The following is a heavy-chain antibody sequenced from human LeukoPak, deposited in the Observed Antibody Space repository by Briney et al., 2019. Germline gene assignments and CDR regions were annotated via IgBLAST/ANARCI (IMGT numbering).Heavy chain of an antibody. CDR1: GYTLTGYY. D-gene: IGHD5-24*01. CDR3: ARDLSRDGYNYGY. J-gene: IGHJ4*02. V-gene: IGHV1-2*06. CDR2: INPNSGGT. Sequence: ASVKVSCKASGYTLTGYYMHWVRQAPGQGLEWMGRINPNSGGTNYAQKFQGRVTMTRDTSISTAYMELSRLRSDDTAVYYCARDLSRDGYNYGYWGQGTLVTVSS.